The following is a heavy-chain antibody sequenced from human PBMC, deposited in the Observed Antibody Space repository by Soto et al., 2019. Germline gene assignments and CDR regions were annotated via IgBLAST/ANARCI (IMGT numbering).Heavy chain of an antibody. V-gene: IGHV3-15*01. J-gene: IGHJ3*02. Sequence: SGGSLRLSCSASGLTFSNAWMDWVRQAPGRGLEWVGRIKNKANGGTSDYSAPVKGRFTISRDDSKNQMYLQMDSLETEDTAVYYCTTEMRHSNGWYGAFDIWGQGTMVTVSS. CDR3: TTEMRHSNGWYGAFDI. CDR2: IKNKANGGTS. CDR1: GLTFSNAW. D-gene: IGHD6-19*01.